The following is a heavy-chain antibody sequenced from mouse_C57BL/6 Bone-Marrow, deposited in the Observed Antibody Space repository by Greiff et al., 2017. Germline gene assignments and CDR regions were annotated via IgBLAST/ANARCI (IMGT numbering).Heavy chain of an antibody. CDR2: IDPEDGDT. Sequence: VQLKQSGAELVRPGASVKLSCTASGFNIKDYYMHWVKQRPEQGLEWIGRIDPEDGDTEYAPQFQGKATMTADTSSNTACLQLSSLTSEDTAVXYCTTWGRFGEWGQGTLVTVSA. J-gene: IGHJ3*02. CDR3: TTWGRFGE. V-gene: IGHV14-1*01. CDR1: GFNIKDYY.